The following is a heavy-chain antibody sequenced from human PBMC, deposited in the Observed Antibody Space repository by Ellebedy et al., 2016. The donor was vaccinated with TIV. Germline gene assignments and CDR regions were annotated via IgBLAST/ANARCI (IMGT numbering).Heavy chain of an antibody. CDR1: IPSFTGYY. CDR2: IHHSGRT. CDR3: ARTSFVKGVSF. D-gene: IGHD3-10*01. J-gene: IGHJ4*02. V-gene: IGHV4-34*01. Sequence: SETLSLXXGIDIPSFTGYYWTWIRQAPRKGLEWLGKIHHSGRTNYKSSLQSRVTISLHTSTKHFSLNLTSLTAADTAVYYCARTSFVKGVSFWGQGVLVTVSS.